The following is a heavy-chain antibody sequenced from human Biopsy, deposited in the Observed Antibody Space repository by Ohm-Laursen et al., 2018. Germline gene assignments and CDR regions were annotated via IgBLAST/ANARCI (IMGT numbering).Heavy chain of an antibody. D-gene: IGHD3-22*01. CDR2: IYHSGST. V-gene: IGHV4-38-2*02. J-gene: IGHJ4*02. CDR1: GYSISSGYY. Sequence: PGTLSLTCAVSGYSISSGYYWGWIRQPPGKGLEWIGSIYHSGSTYYNPSLKSRVTISLDTSKNQLSLKLSSVTAADTAVYYCARESDSSGYYYRDYWGQGTLVTVSS. CDR3: ARESDSSGYYYRDY.